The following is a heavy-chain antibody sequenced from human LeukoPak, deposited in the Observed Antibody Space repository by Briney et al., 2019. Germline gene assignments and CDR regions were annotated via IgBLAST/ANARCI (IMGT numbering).Heavy chain of an antibody. CDR2: IIPNSGVT. CDR3: ARDPTVATWGGWFDP. Sequence: ASVKVSCKASGYTFTDYYLHWVRQAPGQGLEWMVYIIPNSGVTIYAQRFHGRVTVTRDTSINTTYMELSGLTSDDTAVYYCARDPTVATWGGWFDPWGQGTLVTVSS. CDR1: GYTFTDYY. J-gene: IGHJ5*02. D-gene: IGHD4-17*01. V-gene: IGHV1-2*02.